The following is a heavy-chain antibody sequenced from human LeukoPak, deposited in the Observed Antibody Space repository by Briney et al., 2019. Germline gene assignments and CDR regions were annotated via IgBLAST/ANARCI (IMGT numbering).Heavy chain of an antibody. V-gene: IGHV5-10-1*01. J-gene: IGHJ4*02. CDR1: GYSFTSYW. D-gene: IGHD6-19*01. CDR3: ARRIYSSGWLIDY. CDR2: IDPRDSYT. Sequence: KDGESLKISCKCSGYSFTSYWISWVRQMPGKRLEWMGRIDPRDSYTNYSPSFQGHVTISADKSISTAYLQWSSLKASDTAMYYCARRIYSSGWLIDYWGQGTLVTVSS.